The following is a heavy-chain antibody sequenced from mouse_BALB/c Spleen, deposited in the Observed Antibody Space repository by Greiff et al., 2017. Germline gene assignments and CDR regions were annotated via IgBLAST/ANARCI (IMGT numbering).Heavy chain of an antibody. J-gene: IGHJ3*01. D-gene: IGHD2-10*02. CDR2: IWSGGST. V-gene: IGHV2-4-1*01. CDR1: GFSLTSYG. Sequence: VKLVESGPGLVQPSQSLSITCTVFGFSLTSYGVHWVRQSPGKGLEWLGVIWSGGSTDYNAAFISRLSISKDNSKSQVFFKMNSLQADDTAIYYCARNEYGNYGFAYWGQGTLVTVSA. CDR3: ARNEYGNYGFAY.